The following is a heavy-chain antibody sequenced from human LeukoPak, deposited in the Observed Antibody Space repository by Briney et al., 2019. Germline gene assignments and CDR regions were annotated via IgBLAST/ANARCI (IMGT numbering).Heavy chain of an antibody. CDR2: TYYSGNT. J-gene: IGHJ3*02. D-gene: IGHD6-19*01. Sequence: SETLSLTCTVSGGSISNYYWSWIRQSPGKGLEWIGNTYYSGNTKYNPSLKSRVTISADTSKNQVSLKLRSVTAADTAVYYCARPHSSGWYGGFDIWGQGTMVTVSS. CDR3: ARPHSSGWYGGFDI. V-gene: IGHV4-59*08. CDR1: GGSISNYY.